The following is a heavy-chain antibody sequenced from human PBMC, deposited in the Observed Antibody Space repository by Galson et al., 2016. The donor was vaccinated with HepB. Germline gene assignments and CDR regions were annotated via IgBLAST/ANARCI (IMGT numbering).Heavy chain of an antibody. CDR3: AKVDRWRYDAFDI. CDR1: GFTFDGYA. D-gene: IGHD3/OR15-3a*01. J-gene: IGHJ3*02. CDR2: ISWNSGSI. V-gene: IGHV3-9*01. Sequence: SLRLSCAASGFTFDGYAMHWVRQTPGKGLEWVSGISWNSGSIGDADFVKGRFIISRDNAKNSLYLQMNSLRSEYTALYYCAKVDRWRYDAFDIWGQGTMVTVSS.